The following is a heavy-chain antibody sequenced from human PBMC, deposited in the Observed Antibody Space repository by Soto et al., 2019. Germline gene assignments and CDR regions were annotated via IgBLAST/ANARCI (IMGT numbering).Heavy chain of an antibody. J-gene: IGHJ5*02. CDR3: ARVIVVVVAATENWFAP. CDR2: IYWDDDK. CDR1: GFSLSTSGVG. D-gene: IGHD2-15*01. Sequence: QITLKESGPTLVKPTQTLTLTCTFSGFSLSTSGVGVGWIRQPPGKALEWLALIYWDDDKRYSPSLKSRLTITKDTSKNQVVLTMTNMDPVDTATYYCARVIVVVVAATENWFAPWGQGTLVTVSS. V-gene: IGHV2-5*02.